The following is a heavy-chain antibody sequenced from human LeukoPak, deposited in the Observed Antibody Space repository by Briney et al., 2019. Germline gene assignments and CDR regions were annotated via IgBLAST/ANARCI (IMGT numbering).Heavy chain of an antibody. CDR1: GYTFTSYD. J-gene: IGHJ4*02. CDR2: MNPNSGNT. CDR3: ARGWSIAARSPPGY. V-gene: IGHV1-8*01. Sequence: ASVKVSCKASGYTFTSYDINWVRQATGQGLEWMGWMNPNSGNTGYAQKFQGRVTMTRNTSISTAYMELSSLRSEDTAVYYCARGWSIAARSPPGYWGQGTLVTVSP. D-gene: IGHD6-6*01.